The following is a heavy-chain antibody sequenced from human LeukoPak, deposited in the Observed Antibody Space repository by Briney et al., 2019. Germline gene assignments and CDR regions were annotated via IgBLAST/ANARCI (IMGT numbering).Heavy chain of an antibody. CDR1: GFTFSSYD. CDR2: ISGSGGSP. V-gene: IGHV3-23*01. J-gene: IGHJ4*02. Sequence: GGSLRLSCAASGFTFSSYDMSWVRQAPGKGLEWVSGISGSGGSPYYADSVKGRFTISGDNSENSLFLQMNSLRAEDTAVYYCAKTGALGSSSTYVDYWGQGILVTVSS. D-gene: IGHD6-13*01. CDR3: AKTGALGSSSTYVDY.